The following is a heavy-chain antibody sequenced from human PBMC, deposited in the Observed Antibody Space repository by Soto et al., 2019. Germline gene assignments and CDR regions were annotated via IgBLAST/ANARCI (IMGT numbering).Heavy chain of an antibody. CDR1: GFAFSSYA. D-gene: IGHD5-12*01. J-gene: IGHJ4*02. CDR2: ISYDGSNK. CDR3: ARSNSWWLRTGYFDY. V-gene: IGHV3-30-3*01. Sequence: GGSLRLSCAASGFAFSSYAMHWVRQAPGKGLEWVAVISYDGSNKYYADSVKGRFTISRDNSKNTLYLQMNSLRAEDTAVYYCARSNSWWLRTGYFDYWGQGTLVTVPS.